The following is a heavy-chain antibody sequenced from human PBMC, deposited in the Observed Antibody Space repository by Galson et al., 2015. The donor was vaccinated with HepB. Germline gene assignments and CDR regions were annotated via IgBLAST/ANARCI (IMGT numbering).Heavy chain of an antibody. CDR3: ARDRLRGGCFDY. CDR1: GFTFNDYE. Sequence: SLRLSCAASGFTFNDYEMNWVRQAPGKGLQWVSYISNSGNTIYYADSMKGRFTISRDNAKNSLYLQMNSLKAEDTAVYYCARDRLRGGCFDYWGQGTLVTVSS. V-gene: IGHV3-48*03. D-gene: IGHD4-17*01. J-gene: IGHJ4*02. CDR2: ISNSGNTI.